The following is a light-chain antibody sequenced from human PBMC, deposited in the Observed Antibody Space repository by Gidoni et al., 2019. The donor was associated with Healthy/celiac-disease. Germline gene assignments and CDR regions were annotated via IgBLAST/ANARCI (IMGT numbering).Light chain of an antibody. CDR3: VLYMGSGTVV. CDR2: STN. J-gene: IGLJ2*01. Sequence: QTVVTQEPSFSVSPGGTVTLTCALSSGSVSTSYYPSWHQQTPGQAPRTLIYSTNTRSSGVPDRFSGSILGNKAALTITGAQADDESDYYCVLYMGSGTVVVGGGTKLTVL. V-gene: IGLV8-61*01. CDR1: SGSVSTSYY.